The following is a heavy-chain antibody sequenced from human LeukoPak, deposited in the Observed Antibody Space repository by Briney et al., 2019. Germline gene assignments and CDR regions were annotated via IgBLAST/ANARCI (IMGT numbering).Heavy chain of an antibody. V-gene: IGHV1-8*01. J-gene: IGHJ4*02. D-gene: IGHD3-10*01. CDR1: GYTFTSYD. CDR2: MNPNSGNT. CDR3: ARGPVLGGSGSYQPGDY. Sequence: ASVKVSCKASGYTFTSYDINWVRQATGQGLEWMGWMNPNSGNTGYAQKFQGRVTMTRNTSISTAYMELSSLRSEDTAVYYCARGPVLGGSGSYQPGDYWGQGTLVTVSS.